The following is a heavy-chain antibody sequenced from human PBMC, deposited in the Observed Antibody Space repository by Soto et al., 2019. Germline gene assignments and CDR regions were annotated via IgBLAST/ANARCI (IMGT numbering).Heavy chain of an antibody. D-gene: IGHD2-15*01. V-gene: IGHV1-18*01. J-gene: IGHJ4*02. CDR2: ISAYNGNT. CDR3: AKGYCSGGSCYFDY. CDR1: GYTVTIYG. Sequence: GASVEVASKASGYTVTIYGIGWVRQAPGQGLEWMGWISAYNGNTNYAQKLQGRVTMTTDTSTSTAYMELRSLRSDDTAVYYCAKGYCSGGSCYFDYWGQGTLVTVSS.